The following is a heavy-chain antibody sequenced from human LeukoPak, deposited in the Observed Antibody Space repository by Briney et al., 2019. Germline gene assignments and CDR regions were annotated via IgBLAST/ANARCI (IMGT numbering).Heavy chain of an antibody. D-gene: IGHD1-1*01. J-gene: IGHJ4*01. CDR2: IDIYSAKT. CDR1: GFTFSTYA. CDR3: ARDWKADF. Sequence: PGGSLRLSCATSGFTFSTYAMTWVRQAPGKGLEWVSAIDIYSAKTNYADSVKGRFTISRDNSKNTLYLQMNGLRGEDTAKYYCARDWKADFWGHGTLVTVSS. V-gene: IGHV3-23*05.